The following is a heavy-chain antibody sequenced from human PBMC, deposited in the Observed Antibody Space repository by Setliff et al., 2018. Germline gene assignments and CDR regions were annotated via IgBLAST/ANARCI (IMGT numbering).Heavy chain of an antibody. CDR3: ARVRRVVIAYYYYMDV. Sequence: PSETLSLTCAVYGGSFSGYYWSWIRQPPGKGLEWIGEINHSGSTNYNPSLKSRVTISVDTSKNQFSLKPSSVTAADTAVYYCARVRRVVIAYYYYMDVWGKGTTVTVSS. V-gene: IGHV4-34*01. D-gene: IGHD2-21*01. CDR1: GGSFSGYY. J-gene: IGHJ6*03. CDR2: INHSGST.